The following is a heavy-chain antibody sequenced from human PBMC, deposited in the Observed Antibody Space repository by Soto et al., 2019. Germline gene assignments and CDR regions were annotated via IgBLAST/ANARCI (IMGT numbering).Heavy chain of an antibody. Sequence: PGGSLRLSCAASGFTFSSYASSWVRQAPGKGLEWVSAISGSSGSTYYADSVKGQFTISRDNSKNTLYLQMNSLRAEDTAVYYCASRSGIVVVPAANDDYYYYGMDVWGQGTTVTVSS. V-gene: IGHV3-23*01. CDR1: GFTFSSYA. J-gene: IGHJ6*02. CDR3: ASRSGIVVVPAANDDYYYYGMDV. CDR2: ISGSSGST. D-gene: IGHD2-2*01.